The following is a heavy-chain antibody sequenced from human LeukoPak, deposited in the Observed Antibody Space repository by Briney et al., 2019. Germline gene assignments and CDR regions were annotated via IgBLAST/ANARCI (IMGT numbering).Heavy chain of an antibody. J-gene: IGHJ4*02. D-gene: IGHD3-22*01. Sequence: GGSLRLSCAASGFTFSSYAMSWVRQAPGKGLEWVSGISGSGDNTYYADSVKGRFTISRDNSKNTLYVQVSSLGTEDTAAYYCAKGSYYDSSGSFYFDYWGQGTLVTVSS. CDR3: AKGSYYDSSGSFYFDY. CDR2: ISGSGDNT. CDR1: GFTFSSYA. V-gene: IGHV3-23*01.